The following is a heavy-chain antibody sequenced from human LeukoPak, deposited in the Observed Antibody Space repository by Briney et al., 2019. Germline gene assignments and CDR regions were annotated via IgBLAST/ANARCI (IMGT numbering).Heavy chain of an antibody. CDR2: ISSSGSTI. D-gene: IGHD3-9*01. J-gene: IGHJ4*02. V-gene: IGHV3-11*01. CDR3: AKNPDYDILTGTSFDY. CDR1: GFTFSDYY. Sequence: GSLRLSCAASGFTFSDYYMSWIRQAPGKGLEWVSYISSSGSTIYYADSVKGRFTISRDNAKNSLYLQMNSLRAEDTAVYYCAKNPDYDILTGTSFDYWGQGALVTVSS.